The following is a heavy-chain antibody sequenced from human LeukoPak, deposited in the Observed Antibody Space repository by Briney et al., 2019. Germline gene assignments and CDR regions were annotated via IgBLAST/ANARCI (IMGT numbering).Heavy chain of an antibody. D-gene: IGHD3-22*01. V-gene: IGHV1-46*01. CDR1: GYTFTSYD. J-gene: IGHJ5*02. Sequence: ASVKVSCKASGYTFTSYDINWVRQAPGQGLEWMGIINPSGGSTSYAQKFQGRVTMTRDTSTSTVYMELSSLRSEDTAVYYCARLNHYYDSSGPWGQGTLVTVSS. CDR2: INPSGGST. CDR3: ARLNHYYDSSGP.